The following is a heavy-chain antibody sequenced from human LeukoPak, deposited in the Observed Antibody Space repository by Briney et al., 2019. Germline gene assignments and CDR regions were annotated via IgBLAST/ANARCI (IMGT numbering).Heavy chain of an antibody. CDR3: AKGYSSSTNFDY. CDR1: GFTFSSYA. Sequence: PGGSLRLSCAASGFTFSSYAMSWVRQAPGKGLEWVSAISSSGGSTYYADSVKGRFTISRDNSKNTLYLQMNSLRAEDTAVYYCAKGYSSSTNFDYWGQGTLVTVSS. CDR2: ISSSGGST. V-gene: IGHV3-23*01. J-gene: IGHJ4*02. D-gene: IGHD6-6*01.